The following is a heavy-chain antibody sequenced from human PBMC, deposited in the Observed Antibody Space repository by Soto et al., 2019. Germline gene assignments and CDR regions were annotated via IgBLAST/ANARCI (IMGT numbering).Heavy chain of an antibody. Sequence: EVQLVESGGGLVQPGGSLRLSCTVSGFTLRNYYMHWARQAPGKGLVWVSHINGDGSTTNYADSVKGRFTISRDNAKNTLYLQMNSLRFEDTAVYYCARGGVPAALDIWGEGTMVPVSS. CDR2: INGDGSTT. D-gene: IGHD3-10*01. J-gene: IGHJ3*02. CDR1: GFTLRNYY. CDR3: ARGGVPAALDI. V-gene: IGHV3-74*01.